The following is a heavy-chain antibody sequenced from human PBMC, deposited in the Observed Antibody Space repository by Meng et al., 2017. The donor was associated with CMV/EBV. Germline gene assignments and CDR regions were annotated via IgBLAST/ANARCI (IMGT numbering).Heavy chain of an antibody. D-gene: IGHD2/OR15-2a*01. CDR1: GGSFSGYY. J-gene: IGHJ3*02. CDR3: AREIGVRRIPIGRVHALDI. CDR2: INHSGST. Sequence: GSLRLSCAVYGGSFSGYYWSWIRQPPGKGLEWIGEINHSGSTNYNPSLKSRVTISVDTSKNKFSLKLSSVTAADTAVYYCAREIGVRRIPIGRVHALDIWGQGTMVTVSS. V-gene: IGHV4-34*01.